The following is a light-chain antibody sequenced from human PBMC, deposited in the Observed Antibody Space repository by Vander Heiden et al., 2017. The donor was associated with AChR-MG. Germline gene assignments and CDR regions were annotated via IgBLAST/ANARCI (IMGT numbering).Light chain of an antibody. CDR3: CSYASSSTYV. V-gene: IGLV2-23*01. CDR1: SSDVGSCNL. J-gene: IGLJ1*01. Sequence: QSALTQPVSVSGSPGQSITISCTGSSSDVGSCNLVSWDQQHPGKAPKLMIYEGSKRPSGVSNRFSGSRSGNTASLTISGLQAEDEADYYCCSYASSSTYVFGNGTKVTVL. CDR2: EGS.